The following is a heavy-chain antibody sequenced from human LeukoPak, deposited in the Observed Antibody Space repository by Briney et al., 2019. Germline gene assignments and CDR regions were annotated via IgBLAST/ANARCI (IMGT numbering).Heavy chain of an antibody. D-gene: IGHD3-22*01. CDR2: IGGSGGGT. CDR1: GFTFSSYG. V-gene: IGHV3-23*01. J-gene: IGHJ4*02. CDR3: AKHYYDSSGYSGFDY. Sequence: PGGSLRLSCAASGFTFSSYGMSWVRQAPGQGLEWVSAIGGSGGGTYYADSVKGRFTISRDNSKNTLYLQMNSLRADDTAVYYCAKHYYDSSGYSGFDYWGQGTLATVSS.